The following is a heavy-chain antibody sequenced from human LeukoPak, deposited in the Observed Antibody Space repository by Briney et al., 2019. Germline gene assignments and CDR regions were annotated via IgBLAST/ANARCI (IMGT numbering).Heavy chain of an antibody. V-gene: IGHV3-7*01. D-gene: IGHD5-18*01. CDR3: ATSPIQLWAFDM. CDR1: GLNFHSHW. Sequence: GGSLRLSCATSGLNFHSHWMNWVRQAPGKGPEWVANIKQDGSEKYYVDSVKGRFTISRDNAKNSLYLQMNSLRVEDTAIYYCATSPIQLWAFDMWGRGAMVTVSS. CDR2: IKQDGSEK. J-gene: IGHJ3*02.